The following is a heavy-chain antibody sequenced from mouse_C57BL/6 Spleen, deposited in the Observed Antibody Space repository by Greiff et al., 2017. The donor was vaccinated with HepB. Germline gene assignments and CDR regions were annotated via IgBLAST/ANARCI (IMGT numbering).Heavy chain of an antibody. CDR3: ARHYYGSRRGFAY. J-gene: IGHJ3*01. CDR2: IYPSDSET. CDR1: GYTFTSYW. V-gene: IGHV1-61*01. Sequence: QVQLQQPGAELVRPGSSVKLSCKASGYTFTSYWMDWVKQRPGQGLEWIGNIYPSDSETHYNQKFKDKATLTVDKSSSTAYMQLSSLTSEDSAVYYCARHYYGSRRGFAYWGQGTLVTVSA. D-gene: IGHD1-1*01.